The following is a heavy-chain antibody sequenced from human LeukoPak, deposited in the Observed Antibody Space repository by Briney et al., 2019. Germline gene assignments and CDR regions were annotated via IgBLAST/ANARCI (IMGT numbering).Heavy chain of an antibody. CDR2: ISSDGSSK. J-gene: IGHJ4*02. V-gene: IGHV3-30-3*01. Sequence: PGGSLRLSCAASGFTFSNHVMHWVRQAPGKGLEWVAVISSDGSSKYYADSVKGRFTISRDNSKNTLYLQMKSLRAEDTAVYYCAREGTTIVVALDYWGQGTLVAVSS. D-gene: IGHD3-22*01. CDR3: AREGTTIVVALDY. CDR1: GFTFSNHV.